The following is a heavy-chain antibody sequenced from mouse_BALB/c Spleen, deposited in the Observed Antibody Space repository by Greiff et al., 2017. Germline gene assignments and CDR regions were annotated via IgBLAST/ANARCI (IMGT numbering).Heavy chain of an antibody. Sequence: VQVVESGAELVRPGVSVKISCKGSGYTFTDYAMHWVKQSHAKSLEWIGVISTYYGDASYNQKFKGKATMTVDKSSSTAYMELARLTSEDSAIYYCAREGDYGNYGNYWGQGTTLTVSS. V-gene: IGHV1S137*01. CDR1: GYTFTDYA. J-gene: IGHJ2*01. CDR2: ISTYYGDA. D-gene: IGHD2-1*01. CDR3: AREGDYGNYGNY.